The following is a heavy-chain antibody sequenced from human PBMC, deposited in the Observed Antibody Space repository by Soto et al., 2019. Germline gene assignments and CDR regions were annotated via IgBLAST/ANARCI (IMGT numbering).Heavy chain of an antibody. Sequence: SQTLSLTFAISGDSVSSNSSAWNWIRQSPSRVLEWLGRTYYRSKWYNDYAVSVKSRVTINPDTSKNQFSLQLNSVTPEDTAVYYCARDPTYIVGATSPRGFWFDPWGQETLMAVSS. V-gene: IGHV6-1*01. CDR1: GDSVSSNSSA. CDR2: TYYRSKWYN. J-gene: IGHJ5*01. D-gene: IGHD1-26*01. CDR3: ARDPTYIVGATSPRGFWFDP.